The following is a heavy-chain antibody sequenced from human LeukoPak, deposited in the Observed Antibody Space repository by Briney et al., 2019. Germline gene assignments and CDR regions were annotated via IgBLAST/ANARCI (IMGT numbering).Heavy chain of an antibody. CDR3: ARGRYRYQDY. J-gene: IGHJ4*02. Sequence: AGGSLRLSCAASGFTVSSNYMSWVRQAPGKGLEWVAVISYDGSNKYYADSVKGRFTISRDNSKNTLYLQMNSLRAEDTAVYYCARGRYRYQDYWGQGTLVTVSS. CDR1: GFTVSSNY. CDR2: ISYDGSNK. V-gene: IGHV3-30*03. D-gene: IGHD5-18*01.